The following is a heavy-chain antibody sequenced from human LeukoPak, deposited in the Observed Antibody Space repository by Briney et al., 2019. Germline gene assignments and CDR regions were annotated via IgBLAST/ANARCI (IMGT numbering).Heavy chain of an antibody. CDR3: AKEGEGHITMVALLTRDLDY. J-gene: IGHJ4*02. D-gene: IGHD3-10*01. CDR1: GFTFSNYA. CDR2: ISGSGRNT. Sequence: PGGSLRLSCAASGFTFSNYAMNWVRQAPGQGLEWVSTISGSGRNTYYADSVKGRFTISRDNSKNTLYLQTNSLKAEDTAVYYCAKEGEGHITMVALLTRDLDYWGQGTLVTVSS. V-gene: IGHV3-23*01.